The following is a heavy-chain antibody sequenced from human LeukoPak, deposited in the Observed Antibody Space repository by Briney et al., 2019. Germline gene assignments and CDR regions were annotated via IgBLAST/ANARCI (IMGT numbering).Heavy chain of an antibody. CDR3: ARGSLRCNGGSCSYFFDY. J-gene: IGHJ4*02. CDR2: ISGGSSYT. D-gene: IGHD2-15*01. V-gene: IGHV3-11*05. CDR1: GFSVSGNY. Sequence: GGSLRLSCAASGFSVSGNYMNWLRQPPGKGLEWVSYISGGSSYTTVADSVKGRFTISRDNAKNSLYLQMHSLRAEDTAVYSCARGSLRCNGGSCSYFFDYWGQGTLVTVSS.